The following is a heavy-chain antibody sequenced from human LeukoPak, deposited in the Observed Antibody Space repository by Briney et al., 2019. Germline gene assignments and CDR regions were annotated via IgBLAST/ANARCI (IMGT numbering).Heavy chain of an antibody. J-gene: IGHJ4*02. CDR3: ARDRGFGEPHDY. CDR1: GFTFSSYS. Sequence: GGSLRLSCAASGFTFSSYSMNWVRQAPGKGLEWVSSISSSSSYIYYADSVKGRFTISRDNAKNSLYLQMDSLRAEDTAVYYCARDRGFGEPHDYWGQGTLVTVSS. D-gene: IGHD3-10*01. V-gene: IGHV3-21*01. CDR2: ISSSSSYI.